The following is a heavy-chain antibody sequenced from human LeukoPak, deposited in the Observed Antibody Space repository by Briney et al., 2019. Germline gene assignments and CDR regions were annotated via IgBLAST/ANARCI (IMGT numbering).Heavy chain of an antibody. CDR3: ARGRWRIDY. D-gene: IGHD4-23*01. CDR1: GGSISSYY. J-gene: IGHJ4*02. Sequence: PSETLSLTCSVSGGSISSYYWSWIRQPPGKGLEYIGYIFYSGSTNYNPSLKSRVTISVDTSKNQFSLKLTSVTAADTAVYYCARGRWRIDYWGQGTLVTVSS. V-gene: IGHV4-59*01. CDR2: IFYSGST.